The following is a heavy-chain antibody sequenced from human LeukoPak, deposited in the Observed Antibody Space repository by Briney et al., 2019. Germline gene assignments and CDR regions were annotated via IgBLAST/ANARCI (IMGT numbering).Heavy chain of an antibody. V-gene: IGHV3-21*01. D-gene: IGHD2-15*01. Sequence: GGSLRLSCAASGFTFISYSMNWVRQAPGKGLEWVSSISSSSSYIYYADSVKGRFTISRDNAKNSLYLQMNSLRAEDTAVYYCARDPGILSYDYWGQGTLVTVSS. CDR3: ARDPGILSYDY. CDR1: GFTFISYS. J-gene: IGHJ4*02. CDR2: ISSSSSYI.